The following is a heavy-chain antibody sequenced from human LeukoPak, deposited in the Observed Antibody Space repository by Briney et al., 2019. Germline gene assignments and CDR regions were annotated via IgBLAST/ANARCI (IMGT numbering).Heavy chain of an antibody. D-gene: IGHD7-27*01. Sequence: ASVKVSCKVSGYTLTELSMHWVRQAPGKGLEWMGGFDPEDGETIYAQKFQGRVTMTEDTSTDTAYMELSSLRSEDTAVYYCARESDLISNWGSYFDYWGQGTLVTVSS. CDR2: FDPEDGET. J-gene: IGHJ4*02. CDR1: GYTLTELS. CDR3: ARESDLISNWGSYFDY. V-gene: IGHV1-24*01.